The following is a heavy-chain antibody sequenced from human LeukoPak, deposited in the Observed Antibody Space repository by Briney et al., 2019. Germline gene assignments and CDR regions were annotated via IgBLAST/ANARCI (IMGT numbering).Heavy chain of an antibody. CDR3: ARAPYGTMVRGVIITTYMDV. CDR1: GFTFSDYY. Sequence: PGGSLRLSCAASGFTFSDYYMSWIRQAPGKGLEWVSVVYSGGSTYYADSVKGRFTISRDNSKNTLYLQMNSLRAEDTAVYYCARAPYGTMVRGVIITTYMDVWGKGTTVTVSS. J-gene: IGHJ6*03. D-gene: IGHD3-10*01. V-gene: IGHV3-53*05. CDR2: VYSGGST.